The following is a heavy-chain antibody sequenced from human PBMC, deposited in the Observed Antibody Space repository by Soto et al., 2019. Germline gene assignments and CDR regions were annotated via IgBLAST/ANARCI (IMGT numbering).Heavy chain of an antibody. CDR2: IDPNDSDT. CDR1: GYSFTTYW. Sequence: GGSLKISCKGSGYSFTTYWIGWVRPVPGKGLEWMGIIDPNDSDTRYSPSFQGQVTISVDRSISTAFLQWSSLKASDTGMYYCSRRSGYSSGPNDSWGQGTLVTVSS. J-gene: IGHJ5*01. V-gene: IGHV5-51*01. D-gene: IGHD6-25*01. CDR3: SRRSGYSSGPNDS.